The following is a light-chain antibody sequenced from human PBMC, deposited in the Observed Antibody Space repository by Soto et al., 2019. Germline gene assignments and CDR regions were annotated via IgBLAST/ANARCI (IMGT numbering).Light chain of an antibody. CDR1: SSNIGSNT. CDR3: AAWDDSLNGYV. CDR2: SNN. Sequence: QSVLTQPPSASGTPGQRVTISCSGSSSNIGSNTVNWYQQLPGTAPKLLIYSNNQRPSGVPDRFSGSKSGTSASLAISGLQSEDEADYYWAAWDDSLNGYVFGPGTKVHVL. V-gene: IGLV1-44*01. J-gene: IGLJ1*01.